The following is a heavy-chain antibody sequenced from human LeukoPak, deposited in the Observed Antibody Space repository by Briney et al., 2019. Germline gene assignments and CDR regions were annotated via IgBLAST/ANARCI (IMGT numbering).Heavy chain of an antibody. V-gene: IGHV3-23*01. D-gene: IGHD3-3*01. J-gene: IGHJ6*03. CDR1: GFTFSSYA. CDR2: ISGSGGST. Sequence: GGSLRLSCAASGFTFSSYAMSWVRQAPGKGLGWVSGISGSGGSTYHADSVKGRFTISRDNSKNTLYLQMNSLRAEDTAVYYCAKIGRRYDFWSGYYEEEVDYMDVWGKGTTVTVSS. CDR3: AKIGRRYDFWSGYYEEEVDYMDV.